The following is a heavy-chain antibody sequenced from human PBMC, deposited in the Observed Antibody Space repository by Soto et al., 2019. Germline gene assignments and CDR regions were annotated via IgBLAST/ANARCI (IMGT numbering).Heavy chain of an antibody. V-gene: IGHV3-33*01. J-gene: IGHJ4*01. Sequence: QVQLVESGGGVVQPGTSLRLSCAGSGFSFSDHGIHWVRQSPGRGLEWVSYIWYDENKKHYADSVKGRFTISRDNSKNTAYLPMNSLRVEDTAVYYCARDDSSASPFDYWGQGTMVTVAS. CDR2: IWYDENKK. D-gene: IGHD6-19*01. CDR3: ARDDSSASPFDY. CDR1: GFSFSDHG.